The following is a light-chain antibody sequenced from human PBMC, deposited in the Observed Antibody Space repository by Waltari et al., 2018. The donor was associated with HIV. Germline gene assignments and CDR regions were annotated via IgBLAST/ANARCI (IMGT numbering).Light chain of an antibody. CDR3: QVWDSTSDHLV. Sequence: SYVLTQPPSVSVAPGQTARIPCEGDNIGKKRIHWYQQKPGLAPVRVVYEDSDRLSGFPEGFAGSKAVNTATLTSIRVEAGDEADYYCQVWDSTSDHLVFGGGAKLTVL. CDR1: NIGKKR. J-gene: IGLJ2*01. CDR2: EDS. V-gene: IGLV3-21*02.